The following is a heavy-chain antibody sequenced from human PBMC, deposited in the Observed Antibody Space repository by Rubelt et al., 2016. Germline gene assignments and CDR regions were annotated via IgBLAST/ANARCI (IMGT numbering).Heavy chain of an antibody. CDR1: AGSITSSTDY. V-gene: IGHV4-39*01. J-gene: IGHJ5*02. D-gene: IGHD5-12*01. CDR2: IHSGGLS. CDR3: ARLRWGYNGKYCES. Sequence: QLQESGPGLVKPSETLSLTCSVPAGSITSSTDYWGWIRQPPGKGLEWIGSIHSGGLSYFNRCLENRACICVDTFGKKFSWGRTGGTASDTAVYYCARLRWGYNGKYCESWGQGSLVTVSS.